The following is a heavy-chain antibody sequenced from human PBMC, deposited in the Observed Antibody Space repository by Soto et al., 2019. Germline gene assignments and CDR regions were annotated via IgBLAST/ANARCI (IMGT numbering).Heavy chain of an antibody. D-gene: IGHD6-13*01. J-gene: IGHJ4*02. Sequence: QVRLVQSGAEVKKPGSSVKVSCKASGGTFSSYAISWVRQAPGQGLEWMGGIIPIFGTANYAQKFQGRVTITADESTSTAYMELSSLRSEDTAVYYCARDCLAAADPTPPCHWGQGTLVTVSS. CDR2: IIPIFGTA. V-gene: IGHV1-69*01. CDR3: ARDCLAAADPTPPCH. CDR1: GGTFSSYA.